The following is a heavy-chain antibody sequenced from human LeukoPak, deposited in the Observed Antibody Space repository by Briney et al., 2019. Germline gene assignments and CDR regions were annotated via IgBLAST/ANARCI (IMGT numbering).Heavy chain of an antibody. J-gene: IGHJ4*02. Sequence: GGSLRLSCAASGFTFSDYYMSWIRQAPGKGLEWVSYISNSGTIIKYADSVKGRFTISRDNAKTSLFLQMSSLRADDTAVYYCARNRDFYDSSGSVPLDYWGQGILVTVSS. CDR1: GFTFSDYY. V-gene: IGHV3-11*04. CDR2: ISNSGTII. CDR3: ARNRDFYDSSGSVPLDY. D-gene: IGHD3-22*01.